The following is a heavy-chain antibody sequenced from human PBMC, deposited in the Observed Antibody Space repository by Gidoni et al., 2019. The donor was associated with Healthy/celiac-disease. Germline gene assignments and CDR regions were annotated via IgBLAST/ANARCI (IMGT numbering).Heavy chain of an antibody. CDR1: GGSFSGYY. D-gene: IGHD6-6*01. Sequence: QVQLQQWGAGLLKPSETLSLTCAVYGGSFSGYYWSWIRQPPGKGLEWIGEINHSGSTNYNPSLKSRVTISVDTSKNQFSLKLSSVTAADTAVYYCARVPYSSSSWRYYYYGMDVWGQGTTVTVSS. V-gene: IGHV4-34*01. J-gene: IGHJ6*02. CDR2: INHSGST. CDR3: ARVPYSSSSWRYYYYGMDV.